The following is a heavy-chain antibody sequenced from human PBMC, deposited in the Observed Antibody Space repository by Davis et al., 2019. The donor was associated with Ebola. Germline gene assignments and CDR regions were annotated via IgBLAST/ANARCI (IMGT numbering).Heavy chain of an antibody. V-gene: IGHV4-59*01. CDR1: GGSISSYY. CDR3: ARGRLLEWPPTFYGLDV. Sequence: GSLRLSCTVSGGSISSYYWSWIRQPPGKGLEWIGYMYNSGSTNHNPSLKSRVTISVDTPNKQVSLKLSSVTAADTAVYYCARGRLLEWPPTFYGLDVWGKGTTVTVTS. CDR2: MYNSGST. D-gene: IGHD3-3*01. J-gene: IGHJ6*04.